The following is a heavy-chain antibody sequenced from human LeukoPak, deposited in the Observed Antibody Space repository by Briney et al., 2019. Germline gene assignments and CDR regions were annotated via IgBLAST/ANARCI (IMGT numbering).Heavy chain of an antibody. CDR2: IYSGGST. CDR1: GFTVSSNY. CDR3: ARALREYSGYLTGFDY. V-gene: IGHV3-53*04. J-gene: IGHJ4*02. D-gene: IGHD5-12*01. Sequence: GGSLRLSCAASGFTVSSNYMSWVRQAPGKGLEWASVIYSGGSTYYADSVKGRFTISRHNSKNTLYLPMNSLRAEDTAVYYCARALREYSGYLTGFDYWGQGTLVTVSS.